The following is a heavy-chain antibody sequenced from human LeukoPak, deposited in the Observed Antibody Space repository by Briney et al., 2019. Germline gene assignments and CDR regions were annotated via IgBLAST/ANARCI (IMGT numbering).Heavy chain of an antibody. V-gene: IGHV4-59*01. CDR2: IYYNGIS. J-gene: IGHJ2*01. D-gene: IGHD3-22*01. CDR1: GGSISGYY. CDR3: ARSNGEYDSSGYAYYWYFDL. Sequence: SETLSLTCTVSGGSISGYYWSWIRQPPGKGLEWIAYIYYNGISNYNPSFKSRVIISVDSSKNQFSLKLTSVTAADTAVYYCARSNGEYDSSGYAYYWYFDLWGRGTLVTVSS.